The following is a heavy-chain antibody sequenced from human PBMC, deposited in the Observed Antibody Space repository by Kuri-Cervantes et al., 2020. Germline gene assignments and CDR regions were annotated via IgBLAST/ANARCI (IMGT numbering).Heavy chain of an antibody. Sequence: SGPTLVKPTQTLTLTCTFSGFSLSTSGVGVGWIRQPPGKALEWLALFHWHDGRRYSPSLKSRLTITKDTPKNQVVLTMTNVNPGDTATYYCAHSIVRFGELFDYWYFDVWGRGTRVTVSS. CDR3: AHSIVRFGELFDYWYFDV. CDR1: GFSLSTSGVG. CDR2: FHWHDGR. V-gene: IGHV2-5*01. J-gene: IGHJ2*01. D-gene: IGHD3-10*01.